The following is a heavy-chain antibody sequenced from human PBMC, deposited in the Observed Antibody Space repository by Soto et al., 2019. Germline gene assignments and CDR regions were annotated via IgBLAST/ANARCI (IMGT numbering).Heavy chain of an antibody. D-gene: IGHD2-8*02. Sequence: GASVKVSCKASGGSFGNSAINRVRQTPGQGLEWVGGCIPVYRTLNYAQKFQGRVTITADESTGTAYMTLSSLASHDTAVYYCATGGVCIGHCTVVSWGQGTRLTVS. CDR1: GGSFGNSA. CDR3: ATGGVCIGHCTVVS. J-gene: IGHJ1*01. CDR2: CIPVYRTL. V-gene: IGHV1-69*13.